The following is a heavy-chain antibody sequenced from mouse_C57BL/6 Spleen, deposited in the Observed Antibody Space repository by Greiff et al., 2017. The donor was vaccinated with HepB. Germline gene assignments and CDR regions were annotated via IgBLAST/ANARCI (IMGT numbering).Heavy chain of an antibody. D-gene: IGHD1-2*01. CDR2: IDPETGGT. CDR1: GYTFTDYE. Sequence: LVESGAELVRPGASVTLSCKASGYTFTDYEMHWVKQTPVHGLEWIGAIDPETGGTAYNQKFKGKAILTADKSSSTAYMELRSLTSEDSAVYYCTRFSTAYYFDYWGQGTTLTVSS. J-gene: IGHJ2*01. CDR3: TRFSTAYYFDY. V-gene: IGHV1-15*01.